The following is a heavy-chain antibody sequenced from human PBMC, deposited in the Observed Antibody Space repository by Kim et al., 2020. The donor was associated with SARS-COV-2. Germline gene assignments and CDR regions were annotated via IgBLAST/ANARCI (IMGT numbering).Heavy chain of an antibody. D-gene: IGHD5-18*01. Sequence: SETLSLTCTVSGGSISSSSYYWGWIRQPPGKGLEWIGSIYYSGSTYYNPSLKSRVTISVDTSKNQFSLKLSSVTAADTAVYYCARHFYGYSYDFPFHYWGQGTLVTVSS. CDR3: ARHFYGYSYDFPFHY. CDR2: IYYSGST. CDR1: GGSISSSSYY. V-gene: IGHV4-39*01. J-gene: IGHJ4*02.